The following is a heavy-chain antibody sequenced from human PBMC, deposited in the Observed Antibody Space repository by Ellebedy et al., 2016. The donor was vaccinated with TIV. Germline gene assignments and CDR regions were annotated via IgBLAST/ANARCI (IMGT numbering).Heavy chain of an antibody. D-gene: IGHD5-12*01. CDR1: GGSFSGYY. CDR2: INHSGST. Sequence: SETLSLXCAVYGGSFSGYYWSWIRQPPGKGLEWIGEINHSGSTNYNPSLKSRVTISVDTSKNQFSLKLSSVTAADTAVYYCASSGGVATIQYWGQGTLVTVSS. V-gene: IGHV4-34*01. J-gene: IGHJ4*02. CDR3: ASSGGVATIQY.